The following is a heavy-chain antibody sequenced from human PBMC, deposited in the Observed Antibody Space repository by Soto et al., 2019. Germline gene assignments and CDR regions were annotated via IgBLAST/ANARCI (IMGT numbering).Heavy chain of an antibody. CDR3: AREIGAYCSGGSCYYYYYGMEV. D-gene: IGHD2-15*01. Sequence: GASVKVSCKASGYTFTGYYMHWVRQAPGQGLEWMGWINPNSGGTNYAQKFQGWVTMTRDTSISTAYMELSRLRSDDTAVYYCAREIGAYCSGGSCYYYYYGMEVWGQGTTVTVSS. CDR2: INPNSGGT. V-gene: IGHV1-2*04. CDR1: GYTFTGYY. J-gene: IGHJ6*02.